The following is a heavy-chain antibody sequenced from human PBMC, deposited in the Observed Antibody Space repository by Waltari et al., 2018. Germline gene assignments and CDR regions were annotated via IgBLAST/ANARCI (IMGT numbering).Heavy chain of an antibody. D-gene: IGHD3-9*01. V-gene: IGHV3-48*01. J-gene: IGHJ3*02. CDR2: ISSNGTTK. CDR1: GLFFSTYS. Sequence: EVQLVESGGGLVQPGGSLRLSCAASGLFFSTYSMNWVRQAPGKGREWDEYISSNGTTKYNTETVQGRFTISRTHAQNALYLQMNSLIAEDTALYYCAREIRGTGYFPDAFNIWGQGTMVTVSS. CDR3: AREIRGTGYFPDAFNI.